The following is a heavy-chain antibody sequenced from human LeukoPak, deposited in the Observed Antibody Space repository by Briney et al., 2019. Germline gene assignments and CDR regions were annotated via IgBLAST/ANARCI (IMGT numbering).Heavy chain of an antibody. D-gene: IGHD3-10*01. Sequence: PSETLSLTCTVSGGSISSYYWSWIRQPPGKGLEWIGYIYYSGSTNYNPSLKSRVTISVDTSKNQFSLKLSSVTAADTAVYYCARDRLLWFGELSDGMDVWGQGTTVTVSS. J-gene: IGHJ6*02. CDR2: IYYSGST. V-gene: IGHV4-59*01. CDR1: GGSISSYY. CDR3: ARDRLLWFGELSDGMDV.